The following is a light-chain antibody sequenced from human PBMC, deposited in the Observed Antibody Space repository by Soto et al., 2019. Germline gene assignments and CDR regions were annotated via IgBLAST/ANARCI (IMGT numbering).Light chain of an antibody. CDR1: QSISSW. Sequence: DIQMTQSPSTLSASVGDRVTISCRASQSISSWLAWYQQKPGKAPKLLIYDPSSLESGVPSRFSGSGSGTEFTLTISSLQPDDFATYYCQQYNSYWTFGQGTKVYIK. V-gene: IGKV1-5*01. CDR3: QQYNSYWT. J-gene: IGKJ1*01. CDR2: DPS.